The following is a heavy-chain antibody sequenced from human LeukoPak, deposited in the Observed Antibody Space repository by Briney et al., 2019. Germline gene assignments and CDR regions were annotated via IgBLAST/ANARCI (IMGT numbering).Heavy chain of an antibody. D-gene: IGHD3-16*02. Sequence: SETLSLTCAVSGGSISSGGYSWSWIRQPPGKGLEWIGYIYHSGSTYYNPSLKSRVTISVDTSKNQFSLRLSSVTAADTAMYYCARHKSRIDWFDPWSQGTLVTVSS. J-gene: IGHJ5*02. CDR1: GGSISSGGYS. CDR2: IYHSGST. CDR3: ARHKSRIDWFDP. V-gene: IGHV4-30-2*03.